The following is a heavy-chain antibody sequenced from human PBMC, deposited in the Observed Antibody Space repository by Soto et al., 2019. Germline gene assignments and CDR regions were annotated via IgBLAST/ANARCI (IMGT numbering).Heavy chain of an antibody. CDR1: GFTFSSYG. D-gene: IGHD3-9*01. CDR2: IWYDGSNK. V-gene: IGHV3-33*01. CDR3: ARDILTGYYYYGMDV. Sequence: QVQLVESGGGVVQPGRSLRLSCAASGFTFSSYGMHWVRQAPGKGLEWVAVIWYDGSNKYYADSVKGRFTISRDNSKNTLYVQMNSLRAEDTAVYYCARDILTGYYYYGMDVWGQGTTVTVSS. J-gene: IGHJ6*02.